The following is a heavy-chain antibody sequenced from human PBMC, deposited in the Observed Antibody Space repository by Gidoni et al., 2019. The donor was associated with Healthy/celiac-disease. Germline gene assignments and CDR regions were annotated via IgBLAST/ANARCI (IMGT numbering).Heavy chain of an antibody. D-gene: IGHD3-3*02. J-gene: IGHJ4*02. CDR3: ARMGAGFIFGVVPFDY. Sequence: EVQLVESGGGLVKPGGSLRLSCAASGFTFSSYSMNWVRQPPGKGLEWVSPSVSSSSYIYYADSVKCRFTISRDNAKNSLYLQMNSLRAEDTAVYYCARMGAGFIFGVVPFDYWGQGTLVTVSP. CDR1: GFTFSSYS. V-gene: IGHV3-21*01. CDR2: SVSSSSYI.